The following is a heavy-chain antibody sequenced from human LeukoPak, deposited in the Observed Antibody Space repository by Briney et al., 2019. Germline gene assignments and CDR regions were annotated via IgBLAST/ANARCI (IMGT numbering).Heavy chain of an antibody. D-gene: IGHD4-23*01. CDR2: IYYSGST. CDR1: GGSISSFY. CDR3: ARASGGNSNY. V-gene: IGHV4-59*01. J-gene: IGHJ4*02. Sequence: SETLSLTCTVSGGSISSFYWSWIRQPPGKGLEWIGNIYYSGSTNYNPSLNGRVTISVDTSKNQFSLKLSSVTAADTAVYYCARASGGNSNYWGQGTLVTVSS.